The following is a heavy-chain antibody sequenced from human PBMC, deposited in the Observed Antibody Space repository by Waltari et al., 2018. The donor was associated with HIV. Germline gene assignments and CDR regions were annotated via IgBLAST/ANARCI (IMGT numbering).Heavy chain of an antibody. CDR3: ARVRL. D-gene: IGHD5-12*01. CDR1: GGSFSGHY. V-gene: IGHV4-34*01. J-gene: IGHJ4*02. CDR2: INHSGST. Sequence: QVQLQQWGAGLLKPAETLSLTCAVYGGSFSGHYWSWLRQPPGKGLEWIGEINHSGSTNPTPSLKTRVAISVDTSMNQFSLKLQSVTAANTAVYYCARVRLWGQGTLVTVSS.